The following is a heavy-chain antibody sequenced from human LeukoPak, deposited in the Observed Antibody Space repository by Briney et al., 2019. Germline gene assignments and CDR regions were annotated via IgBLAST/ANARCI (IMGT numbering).Heavy chain of an antibody. CDR3: AKDQSENYYMDV. J-gene: IGHJ6*03. Sequence: PPGGSLRLSCAASGFTFDDYAMHWVRQAPGKGLEWVSGISWNSGSIGYADSVKGRFTISRDNAKNSLYLQMNSLRAEDTALYYCAKDQSENYYMDVWGKGTTVTVSS. CDR1: GFTFDDYA. CDR2: ISWNSGSI. V-gene: IGHV3-9*01.